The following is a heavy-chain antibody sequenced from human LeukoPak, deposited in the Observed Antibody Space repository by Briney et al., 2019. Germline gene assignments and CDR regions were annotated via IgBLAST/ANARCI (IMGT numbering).Heavy chain of an antibody. CDR2: INTDGSST. CDR1: GFTFSSYW. V-gene: IGHV3-74*01. D-gene: IGHD6-6*01. Sequence: PGGSLRLSCAASGFTFSSYWMHWVRQAPGKGLVWVSRINTDGSSTSYADSVKGRFTISRDNAKNTLYLQMNSLRAEDTAAYYCARDPSIAALLGWGQGTLVTVSS. CDR3: ARDPSIAALLG. J-gene: IGHJ4*02.